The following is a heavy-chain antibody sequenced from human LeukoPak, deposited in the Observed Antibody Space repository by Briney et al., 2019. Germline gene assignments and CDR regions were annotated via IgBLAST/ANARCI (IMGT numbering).Heavy chain of an antibody. CDR1: GFTFSGYA. D-gene: IGHD5-24*01. CDR3: AKDGHLFRWLQFLDY. Sequence: PGGSLRLSCAASGFTFSGYAMSWVRQAPGKGLEWVSAISGSGGSTYYADSVKGRFTISRDNSKNTLYLQMNSLRAEDTAVYYCAKDGHLFRWLQFLDYWGQGTLLTVSS. J-gene: IGHJ4*02. CDR2: ISGSGGST. V-gene: IGHV3-23*01.